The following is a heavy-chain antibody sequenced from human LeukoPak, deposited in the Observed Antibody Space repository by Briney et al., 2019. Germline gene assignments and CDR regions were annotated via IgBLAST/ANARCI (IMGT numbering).Heavy chain of an antibody. D-gene: IGHD5-12*01. V-gene: IGHV4-59*02. Sequence: SETLSLTCTVSGASVSGKFWSWIRHSPGNGLEWIGLRYYSGGTKFNPSLKSRVAMSIDTSNNQFSLSLNSVTTADTAVYFCVGGGNWLPEYWRHGTQVIVSS. CDR1: GASVSGKF. CDR3: VGGGNWLPEY. J-gene: IGHJ4*01. CDR2: RYYSGGT.